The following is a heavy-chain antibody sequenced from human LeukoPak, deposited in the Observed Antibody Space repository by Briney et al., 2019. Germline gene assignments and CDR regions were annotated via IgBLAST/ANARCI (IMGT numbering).Heavy chain of an antibody. CDR1: GFNLRDYW. CDR2: LGTDGTYT. D-gene: IGHD4-11*01. Sequence: PGGSLRLSCAASGFNLRDYWMHWVRQAPGKGLVWVSRLGTDGTYTNYADSVKGRFTISRDNAKNTLYLQMDSLRAEDTAFYYCVRDLSNSGNWFDLWGQGTLVTVSS. CDR3: VRDLSNSGNWFDL. J-gene: IGHJ5*02. V-gene: IGHV3-74*01.